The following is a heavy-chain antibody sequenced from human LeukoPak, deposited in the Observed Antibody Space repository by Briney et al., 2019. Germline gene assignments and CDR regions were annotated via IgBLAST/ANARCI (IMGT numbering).Heavy chain of an antibody. J-gene: IGHJ6*02. Sequence: SVKVSCKASGFTFTSSAVQWVRQARGQRLEWIGCIDVGSGNTNYAQKVQERVTITRDMSTSTAYMELSSLRSEDTAVYYCAADMTYYYGSGSYPLYYYYYGMDVWGQGTTVTVSS. D-gene: IGHD3-10*01. CDR3: AADMTYYYGSGSYPLYYYYYGMDV. CDR2: IDVGSGNT. V-gene: IGHV1-58*01. CDR1: GFTFTSSA.